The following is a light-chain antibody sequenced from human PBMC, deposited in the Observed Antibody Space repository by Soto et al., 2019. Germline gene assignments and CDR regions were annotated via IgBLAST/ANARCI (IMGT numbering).Light chain of an antibody. Sequence: DVVMPQSPLSLPVTLGQPASVSCRSSQSLVHTDGNTYLSWFQQRPGQSPRRLIYKASNRDSGVPDRFSGSGSGTDFTLKISRVEAEDVVVYYCMQATHWPWTFGQGTKVEIK. CDR3: MQATHWPWT. J-gene: IGKJ1*01. CDR2: KAS. V-gene: IGKV2-30*02. CDR1: QSLVHTDGNTY.